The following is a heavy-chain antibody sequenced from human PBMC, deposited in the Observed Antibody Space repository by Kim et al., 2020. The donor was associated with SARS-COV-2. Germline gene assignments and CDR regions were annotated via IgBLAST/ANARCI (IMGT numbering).Heavy chain of an antibody. Sequence: SETLSLTCTVSGGSISSSSYYWGWIRQPPGKGLEWIGSIYYSGSTYYNPSLKSRVTISVDTSKNQFSLKLSSVTAADTAVYYCARRTDGHFSYYDSSGYYLDIWGQGTMVTVSS. CDR1: GGSISSSSYY. V-gene: IGHV4-39*07. CDR3: ARRTDGHFSYYDSSGYYLDI. J-gene: IGHJ3*02. D-gene: IGHD3-22*01. CDR2: IYYSGST.